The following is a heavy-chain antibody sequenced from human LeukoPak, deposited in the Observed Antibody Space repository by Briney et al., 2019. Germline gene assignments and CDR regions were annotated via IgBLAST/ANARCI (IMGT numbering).Heavy chain of an antibody. CDR2: VSYMGTDE. Sequence: GGSLRLSCAASGFIFSSYGMHWVRQAPGKGLEWVAVVSYMGTDENYADSVQGRFTISRDNSKNTLYLQMNSLRPEDTAVYYCARDPGNYVFGYYYMDVWGKGTTVTVSS. CDR1: GFIFSSYG. J-gene: IGHJ6*03. D-gene: IGHD1-7*01. CDR3: ARDPGNYVFGYYYMDV. V-gene: IGHV3-30*03.